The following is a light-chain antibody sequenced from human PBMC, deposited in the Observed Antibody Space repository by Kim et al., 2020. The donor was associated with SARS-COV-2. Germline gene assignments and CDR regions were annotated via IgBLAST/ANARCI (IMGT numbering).Light chain of an antibody. Sequence: QRVTIACTGSDTNIRAGYDVHWYQQLPGTAPILLIYCNNNRPPGVPDRFSGSKSGTSASLAITGLQAEDEADYYCQSYDSSLRGRVFGGGTKVTVL. CDR2: CNN. CDR3: QSYDSSLRGRV. J-gene: IGLJ3*02. V-gene: IGLV1-40*01. CDR1: DTNIRAGYD.